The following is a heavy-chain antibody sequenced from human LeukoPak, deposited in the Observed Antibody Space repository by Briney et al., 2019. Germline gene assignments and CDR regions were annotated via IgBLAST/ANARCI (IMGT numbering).Heavy chain of an antibody. CDR1: VGFISITDEY. V-gene: IGHV4-61*02. CDR2: IYPRGST. J-gene: IGHJ6*03. CDR3: ARVYGGYDFNYYYYYMDV. D-gene: IGHD5-12*01. Sequence: SSETLSLTCTVCVGFISITDEYCTRVRRPAGKGLERNGPIYPRGSTLYNPSLKSRVTLSVDTPKNEFSLRLPSVTAADTAVYYCARVYGGYDFNYYYYYMDVWGKGTTVTISS.